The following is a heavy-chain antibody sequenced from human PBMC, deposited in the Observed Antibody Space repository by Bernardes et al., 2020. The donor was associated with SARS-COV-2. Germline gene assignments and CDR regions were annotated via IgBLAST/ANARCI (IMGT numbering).Heavy chain of an antibody. V-gene: IGHV3-23*01. CDR3: AKSGRYCSSTSCQSDY. Sequence: GSLRLSCAASGFTLSSYAMSWVRQAPGKGLEWVSAISGSGGSTYYADSVKGRFTISRDNSKNTLYLQMNSLRAEDTAVYYCAKSGRYCSSTSCQSDYWGQGTLVTVSS. CDR1: GFTLSSYA. D-gene: IGHD2-2*01. J-gene: IGHJ4*02. CDR2: ISGSGGST.